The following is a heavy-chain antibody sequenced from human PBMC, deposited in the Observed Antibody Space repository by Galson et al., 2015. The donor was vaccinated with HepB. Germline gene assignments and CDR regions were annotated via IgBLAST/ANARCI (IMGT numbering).Heavy chain of an antibody. D-gene: IGHD2-21*02. CDR1: GGSVSSGSYY. J-gene: IGHJ3*02. CDR3: ARGLWGDERFSDI. CDR2: IYYSGST. V-gene: IGHV4-61*01. Sequence: ETLSLTCTVSGGSVSSGSYYWSWIRQPPGKGLEWIGYIYYSGSTNYNPSLKSRVTISVDTSKNQFSLKLSSVTAADTAVYYCARGLWGDERFSDIWGQGTMVTVSS.